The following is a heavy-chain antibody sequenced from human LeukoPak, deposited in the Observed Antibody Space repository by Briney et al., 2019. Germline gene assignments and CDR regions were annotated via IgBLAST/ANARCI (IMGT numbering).Heavy chain of an antibody. CDR2: ISGSGGST. J-gene: IGHJ4*02. CDR3: ANLESPRIALLG. Sequence: GGSLRLSCAASGFTFSSYAMSWVRQAPGKGLEWVSAISGSGGSTYYADSVKGRFTISRDNSKNTLYLQMNSLRAEDTAVYYCANLESPRIALLGWGQGALVTVSS. D-gene: IGHD6-13*01. V-gene: IGHV3-23*01. CDR1: GFTFSSYA.